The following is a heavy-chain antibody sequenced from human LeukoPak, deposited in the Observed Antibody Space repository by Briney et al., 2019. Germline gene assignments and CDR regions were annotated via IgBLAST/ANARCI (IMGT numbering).Heavy chain of an antibody. D-gene: IGHD6-13*01. V-gene: IGHV1-69*06. Sequence: SVKVSCKLSGGTFSNYSISWVRQAPGQGLEWVGGIIPIFGTSNYAQKFHGRVTIIADTSTNTAYMELISLRSEDTAVYYCARNLLGPYTSTWPYDYHGMDVWGKGTTVTVSS. CDR3: ARNLLGPYTSTWPYDYHGMDV. CDR2: IIPIFGTS. J-gene: IGHJ6*04. CDR1: GGTFSNYS.